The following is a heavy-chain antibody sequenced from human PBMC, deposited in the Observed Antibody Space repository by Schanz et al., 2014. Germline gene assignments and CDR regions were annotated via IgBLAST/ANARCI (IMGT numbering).Heavy chain of an antibody. D-gene: IGHD6-19*01. CDR3: ASPPISVAGRLADY. CDR1: GITFSGYS. J-gene: IGHJ4*02. CDR2: IDYAGST. Sequence: EVQLVESGGGLAQPGGSLRLSCAASGITFSGYSMNWVRQPPGKGLEWVSLIDYAGSTNYADSVKGRMTVSRDTSKNALFLQMNNLRAEDTAVYYCASPPISVAGRLADYWGQGTLVTVSS. V-gene: IGHV3-66*01.